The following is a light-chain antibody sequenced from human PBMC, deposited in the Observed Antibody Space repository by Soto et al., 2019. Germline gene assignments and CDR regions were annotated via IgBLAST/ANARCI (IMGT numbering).Light chain of an antibody. V-gene: IGKV1-39*01. J-gene: IGKJ1*01. CDR3: QQSYSTPNT. CDR2: AAS. CDR1: QSISSY. Sequence: DLQMTQSPSSLSASVGDRVTITCRASQSISSYLNWYQQKPGKAPKLLIYAASSLQSGVPSRFSGSGSGTDFPLTISSLQPEDFATYYCQQSYSTPNTFGQGTKVEIK.